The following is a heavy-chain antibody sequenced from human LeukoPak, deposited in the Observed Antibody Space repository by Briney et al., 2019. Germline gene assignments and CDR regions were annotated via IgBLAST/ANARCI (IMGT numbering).Heavy chain of an antibody. CDR3: TRGHHGMEV. CDR1: EFSFSGYY. J-gene: IGHJ6*02. V-gene: IGHV3-11*05. CDR2: ISSSSSDT. Sequence: PGGSLRLSCAASEFSFSGYYMSWIRQAPGKGLEWVSYISSSSSDTDYADSVKGRFTISRDNAKNSLFLQMNSLRAEDTAVYYCTRGHHGMEVWGRGTTVTVSS.